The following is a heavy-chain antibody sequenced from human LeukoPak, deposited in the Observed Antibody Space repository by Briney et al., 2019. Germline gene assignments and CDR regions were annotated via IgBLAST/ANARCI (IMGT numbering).Heavy chain of an antibody. J-gene: IGHJ5*02. D-gene: IGHD1-26*01. CDR2: MNPNSGNT. CDR3: ARGAGATKNWFDP. CDR1: GYTFTGYD. Sequence: ASVKVSCKASGYTFTGYDINWVRQATGQGLEWMGWMNPNSGNTGYAQKFQGRVTMTRNTSISTAHMELSSLRSEDTAVYYCARGAGATKNWFDPWGQGTLVTVS. V-gene: IGHV1-8*01.